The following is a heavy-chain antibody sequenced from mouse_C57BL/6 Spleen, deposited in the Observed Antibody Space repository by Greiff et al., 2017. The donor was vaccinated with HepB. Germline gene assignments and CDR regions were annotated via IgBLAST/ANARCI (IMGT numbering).Heavy chain of an antibody. Sequence: QVHVKQSGAELVKPGASVKISCKASGYTFTDYYINWVKQRPGQGLEWIGKIGPGSGSTYYNEKFKGKATLTADKSSSTAYMQLSSLTSEDSAVYFCAREYYYGSSHWYFDVWGTGTTVTVSS. CDR2: IGPGSGST. CDR1: GYTFTDYY. V-gene: IGHV1-77*01. D-gene: IGHD1-1*01. CDR3: AREYYYGSSHWYFDV. J-gene: IGHJ1*03.